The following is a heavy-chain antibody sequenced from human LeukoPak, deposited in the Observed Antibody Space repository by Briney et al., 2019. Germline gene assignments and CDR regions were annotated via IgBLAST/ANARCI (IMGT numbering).Heavy chain of an antibody. CDR3: ARDQGNYYGSGSYDY. Sequence: PGGSLRLSCAASGFTFSSYSMNWVRQAPGKGLEWVSYISSSSSTIYYADSVKGRLTISRDNAKNSLYLQMNSLRAEDTAVYYCARDQGNYYGSGSYDYWGQGTLVTVSS. D-gene: IGHD3-10*01. CDR2: ISSSSSTI. CDR1: GFTFSSYS. V-gene: IGHV3-48*01. J-gene: IGHJ4*02.